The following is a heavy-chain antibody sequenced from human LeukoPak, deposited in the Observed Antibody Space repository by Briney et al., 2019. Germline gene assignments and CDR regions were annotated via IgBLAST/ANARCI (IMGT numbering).Heavy chain of an antibody. CDR3: ARPSSGWYVLDY. CDR1: GYSFTSYW. Sequence: GESLKISCKGSGYSFTSYWISSVRQMPGKGLEWMGRIDPSDSYTNYSPSFQGHVTISADKSISTAYLQWSSLKASDTAMYYCARPSSGWYVLDYWGQGTLVTVSS. J-gene: IGHJ4*02. D-gene: IGHD6-19*01. V-gene: IGHV5-10-1*01. CDR2: IDPSDSYT.